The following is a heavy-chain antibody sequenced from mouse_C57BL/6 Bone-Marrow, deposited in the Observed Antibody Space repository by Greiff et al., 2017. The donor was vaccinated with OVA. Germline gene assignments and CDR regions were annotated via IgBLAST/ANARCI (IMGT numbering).Heavy chain of an antibody. D-gene: IGHD1-1*01. Sequence: VQLQQSVAELVRPGASVKLSCTASGFNIKNTYMHWVKQRPEQGLEWIGRIDPANDNPKYAPKLPGKATMTADTSSNTAYLQLSSLSSEDTAVYCCARGNFGSSFYAMDYWGQGTSVTVSS. CDR3: ARGNFGSSFYAMDY. CDR1: GFNIKNTY. J-gene: IGHJ4*01. V-gene: IGHV14-3*01. CDR2: IDPANDNP.